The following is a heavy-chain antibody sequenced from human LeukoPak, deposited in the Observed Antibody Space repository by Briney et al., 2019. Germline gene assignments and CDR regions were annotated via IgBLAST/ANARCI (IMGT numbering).Heavy chain of an antibody. CDR1: GGSFSGYY. CDR3: ARAQPHYYDTSGYRNWFDP. J-gene: IGHJ5*02. D-gene: IGHD3-22*01. V-gene: IGHV4-34*01. CDR2: INHSGST. Sequence: SETLSLTCAVYGGSFSGYYWSWIRQPPGKGLEWIGEINHSGSTNYNPSLKSRVTISVDTSKNQFSLKLSSVTAADTAVYYCARAQPHYYDTSGYRNWFDPWGQGALVTVYS.